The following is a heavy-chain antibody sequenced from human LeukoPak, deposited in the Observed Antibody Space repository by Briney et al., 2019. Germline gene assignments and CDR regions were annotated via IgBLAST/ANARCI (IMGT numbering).Heavy chain of an antibody. Sequence: ASVKVSCKASGYTFTGYCMHWVQQAPGQGLEWMGWINPNSGGTNYAQKFQGRVTMTRDASISTAYMELSRLRSDDTAVYYCARESRYCSSTSCYLNGMDVWGQGTTVTVSS. J-gene: IGHJ6*02. V-gene: IGHV1-2*02. CDR2: INPNSGGT. D-gene: IGHD2-2*01. CDR1: GYTFTGYC. CDR3: ARESRYCSSTSCYLNGMDV.